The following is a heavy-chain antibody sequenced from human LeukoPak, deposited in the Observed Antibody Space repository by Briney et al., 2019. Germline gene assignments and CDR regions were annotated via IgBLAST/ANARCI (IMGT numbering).Heavy chain of an antibody. V-gene: IGHV4-59*01. CDR2: IYYSGST. J-gene: IGHJ4*02. D-gene: IGHD6-19*01. CDR1: GGSISSYY. CDR3: ARDAVAGIDD. Sequence: SETLSLTCTVSGGSISSYYWSWLRQPPGKGLEWIGYIYYSGSTNYNPSLKSRVTISVDTSKNQFSLKLSSVTAADTAVYYCARDAVAGIDDWGQGTLVTVSS.